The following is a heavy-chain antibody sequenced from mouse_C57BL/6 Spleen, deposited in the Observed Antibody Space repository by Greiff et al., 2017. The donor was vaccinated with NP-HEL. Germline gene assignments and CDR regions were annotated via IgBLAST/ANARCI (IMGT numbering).Heavy chain of an antibody. D-gene: IGHD1-1*01. CDR3: ARHRDYGWGAMDY. CDR2: ISSGGSYT. V-gene: IGHV5-6*01. CDR1: GFTFSSYG. Sequence: EVKVVESGGDLVKPGGSLKLSCAASGFTFSSYGMSWVRQTPDKRLEWVATISSGGSYTYYPDSVKGRFTISRDNAKNTLYLQMSSLKSEDTAMYYCARHRDYGWGAMDYWGQGTSVTVSS. J-gene: IGHJ4*01.